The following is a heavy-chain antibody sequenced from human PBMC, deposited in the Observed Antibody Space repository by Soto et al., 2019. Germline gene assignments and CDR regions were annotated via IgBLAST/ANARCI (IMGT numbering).Heavy chain of an antibody. Sequence: GESLKISCNGSGYSFTNYWIGWVRQMPGKGLEWMGVIYPADSDTRYSPSFQAQVTFSADKSISTAYLQWTSLKASDTAMYSCASRDRVAMAGYEGFNILGQGTMVTVSS. D-gene: IGHD6-19*01. CDR1: GYSFTNYW. J-gene: IGHJ3*02. CDR2: IYPADSDT. CDR3: ASRDRVAMAGYEGFNI. V-gene: IGHV5-51*01.